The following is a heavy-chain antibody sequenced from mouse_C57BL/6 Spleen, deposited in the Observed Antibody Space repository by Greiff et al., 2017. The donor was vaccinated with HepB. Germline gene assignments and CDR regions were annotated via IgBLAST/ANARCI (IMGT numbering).Heavy chain of an antibody. CDR2: IDPSDSYT. CDR1: GYTFTSYW. V-gene: IGHV1-69*01. J-gene: IGHJ3*01. CDR3: ARNPYYSNSWFAY. Sequence: QVQLQQPGAELVMPGASVKLSCKASGYTFTSYWMHWVKQRPGQGLEWIGEIDPSDSYTNYNQKFKGKSTLTVDKSSSTAYMELRSLTSEDSAVYYCARNPYYSNSWFAYWGQGTLVTVSA. D-gene: IGHD2-5*01.